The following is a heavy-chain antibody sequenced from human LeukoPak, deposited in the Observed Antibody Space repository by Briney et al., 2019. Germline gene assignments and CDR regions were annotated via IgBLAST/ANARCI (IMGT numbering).Heavy chain of an antibody. CDR1: GFTFSSYA. J-gene: IGHJ4*02. V-gene: IGHV3-30*04. Sequence: GRSLRLSCAASGFTFSSYATHWVRQAPGKGLEWVAVISYDGSNKYYADSVKGRFTISRDNSKNTLYLQMNSLRAEDTAVYYCAKEGGPYYYGSGSYSAYDYWGQGTLVTVSS. CDR3: AKEGGPYYYGSGSYSAYDY. CDR2: ISYDGSNK. D-gene: IGHD3-10*01.